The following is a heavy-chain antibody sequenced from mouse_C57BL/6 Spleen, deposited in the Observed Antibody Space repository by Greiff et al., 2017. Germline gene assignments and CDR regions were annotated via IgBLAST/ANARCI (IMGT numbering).Heavy chain of an antibody. CDR2: ISSGSSTI. Sequence: EVKLMESGGGLVKPGGSLKLSCAASGFTFSDYGMHWVRQAPEKGLEWVAYISSGSSTIYYADTVKGRFTISRDNAKNTLFLQMTSLRSEDTAMYYCARLMDYYGSSSVAYWGQGTLVTVSA. D-gene: IGHD1-1*01. J-gene: IGHJ3*01. V-gene: IGHV5-17*01. CDR1: GFTFSDYG. CDR3: ARLMDYYGSSSVAY.